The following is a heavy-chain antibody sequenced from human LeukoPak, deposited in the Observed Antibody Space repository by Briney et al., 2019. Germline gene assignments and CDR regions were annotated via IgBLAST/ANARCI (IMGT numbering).Heavy chain of an antibody. CDR1: GGTFSSYA. J-gene: IGHJ5*02. Sequence: ASVKVSCKASGGTFSSYAISWVRQAPGQGLEWMGRINPNSGGTNYAQKFQGRVTMTRDTSISTAYMELSRLRSDDTAVYYCALYYYGSGNIFDPWGQGTLVTVSS. CDR3: ALYYYGSGNIFDP. V-gene: IGHV1-2*06. D-gene: IGHD3-10*01. CDR2: INPNSGGT.